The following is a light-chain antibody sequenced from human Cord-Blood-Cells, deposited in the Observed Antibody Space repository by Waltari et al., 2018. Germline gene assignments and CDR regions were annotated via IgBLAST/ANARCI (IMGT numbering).Light chain of an antibody. J-gene: IGKJ3*01. Sequence: DIQMTQSPSSLSASVGDSVTINCQASQDISNYLNWYQQKPGKAPKLLIYDASNLETGVPSRFSGSGSGTDFTFTISSLQPEDIATYYCQQYDNLLFTFGPGTKVDIK. V-gene: IGKV1-33*01. CDR3: QQYDNLLFT. CDR2: DAS. CDR1: QDISNY.